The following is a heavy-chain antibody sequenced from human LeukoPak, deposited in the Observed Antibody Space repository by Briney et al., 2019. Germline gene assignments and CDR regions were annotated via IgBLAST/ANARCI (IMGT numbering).Heavy chain of an antibody. Sequence: SQTLSLTCTVSGGSISSGGYYWSWIRQHPGQGLEWIGYIYYSGSTYYNPSLKSRVTISVDTSKNQFSLKLSSVTATDTAVYYCARVRDGYYDSSGYYVDYWGQGTLVTVSS. CDR3: ARVRDGYYDSSGYYVDY. CDR2: IYYSGST. CDR1: GGSISSGGYY. V-gene: IGHV4-31*03. D-gene: IGHD3-22*01. J-gene: IGHJ4*02.